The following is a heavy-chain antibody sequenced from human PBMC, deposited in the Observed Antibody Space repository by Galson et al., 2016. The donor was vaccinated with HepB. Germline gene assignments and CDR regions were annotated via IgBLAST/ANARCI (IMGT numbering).Heavy chain of an antibody. V-gene: IGHV4-34*01. CDR1: GGSFSGYS. J-gene: IGHJ2*01. Sequence: ETLSLTCSVYGGSFSGYSWSWIRQPPGKGLEWIGEVDHNGGTNFNPSLKSRVTISLDTSKNQFSLKLSSVTAADTAVYYCAREDWYFDLWGRGTLVTGSS. CDR2: VDHNGGT. CDR3: AREDWYFDL.